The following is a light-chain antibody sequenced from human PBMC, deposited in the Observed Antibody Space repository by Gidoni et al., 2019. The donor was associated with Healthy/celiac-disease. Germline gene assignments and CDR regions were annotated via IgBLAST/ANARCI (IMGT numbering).Light chain of an antibody. V-gene: IGKV1-33*01. CDR3: QQYDNLPPYT. CDR1: QDISNY. CDR2: DAS. J-gene: IGKJ2*01. Sequence: DIQMTPSPSSLSASVGDRVTITCQASQDISNYLNWYQQKPGKAPKLLIYDASNLETGVPSRCSGSGSGTDFTFTISSLQPEDIATYYCQQYDNLPPYTFGQGTKVEIK.